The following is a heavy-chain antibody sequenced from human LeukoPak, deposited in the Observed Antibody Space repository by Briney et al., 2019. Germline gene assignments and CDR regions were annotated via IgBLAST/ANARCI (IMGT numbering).Heavy chain of an antibody. CDR3: ARDSGYGYYYDSSGYPH. CDR2: ISSSSSYI. CDR1: GFTFSSYS. D-gene: IGHD3-22*01. V-gene: IGHV3-21*01. J-gene: IGHJ4*02. Sequence: GGSLRLSCAASGFTFSSYSMNWVRQAPGKGLEWVSSISSSSSYIYYADSVKGRFTISRDNAKNSLYLQMNSLRAEDTAVYYCARDSGYGYYYDSSGYPHWGQGTLVTVSS.